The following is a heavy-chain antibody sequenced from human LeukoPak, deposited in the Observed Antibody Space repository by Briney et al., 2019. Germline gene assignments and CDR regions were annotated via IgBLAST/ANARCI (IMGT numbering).Heavy chain of an antibody. J-gene: IGHJ4*02. Sequence: TGGSLRLSCAASGFTFSSYAMGWVHQAPGKGLEWVSAITASGGNTYYADSVKGRFTISRDNSKNTLYLQVNSLRAEDTAVYYCAKGNGYSYGRYYFDYWGQGTLVTVSS. D-gene: IGHD5-18*01. CDR2: ITASGGNT. V-gene: IGHV3-23*01. CDR1: GFTFSSYA. CDR3: AKGNGYSYGRYYFDY.